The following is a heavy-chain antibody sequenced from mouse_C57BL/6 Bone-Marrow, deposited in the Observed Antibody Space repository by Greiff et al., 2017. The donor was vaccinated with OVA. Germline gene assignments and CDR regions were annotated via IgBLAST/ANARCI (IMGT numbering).Heavy chain of an antibody. CDR2: IDPETGGT. CDR3: TGLPAWFAY. CDR1: GYTFTDYE. J-gene: IGHJ3*01. V-gene: IGHV1-15*01. D-gene: IGHD6-1*01. Sequence: VQLQESGAELVRPGASVTLSCKASGYTFTDYEMHWVKQTPVHGLEWIGAIDPETGGTAYNQKFKGKATLTADKSSSTAYMELRSLTSEDSAGYYCTGLPAWFAYWGQGTLVTVSS.